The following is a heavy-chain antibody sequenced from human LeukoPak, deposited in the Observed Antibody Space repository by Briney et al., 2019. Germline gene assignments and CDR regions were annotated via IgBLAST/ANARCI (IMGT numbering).Heavy chain of an antibody. CDR2: IYSGGST. V-gene: IGHV3-66*01. D-gene: IGHD5-24*01. Sequence: GGSLRLPCVVSGFSFSSYSMNWVRQAPGKGLEWVSVIYSGGSTYYADSVKGRFTISRDNSKNTLYLQMNSLRAEDTAVYYCARGDPVEMAYYFDYWGQGTPVTVSS. CDR3: ARGDPVEMAYYFDY. J-gene: IGHJ4*02. CDR1: GFSFSSYS.